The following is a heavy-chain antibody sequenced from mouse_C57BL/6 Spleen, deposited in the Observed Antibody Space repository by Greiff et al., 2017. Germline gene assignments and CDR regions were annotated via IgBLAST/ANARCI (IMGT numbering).Heavy chain of an antibody. D-gene: IGHD2-3*01. CDR2: IHPNSGST. CDR3: ARPFYEGAMDY. Sequence: VQLQQPGAELVKPGASVKLSCKASGYTFTSYWMHWVKQRPGQGLEWIGMIHPNSGSTNYNEKFKSKSTLTVDKSSSTAYMQLSSLTSDDSAVYYCARPFYEGAMDYWGQGTSVTVSS. CDR1: GYTFTSYW. V-gene: IGHV1-64*01. J-gene: IGHJ4*01.